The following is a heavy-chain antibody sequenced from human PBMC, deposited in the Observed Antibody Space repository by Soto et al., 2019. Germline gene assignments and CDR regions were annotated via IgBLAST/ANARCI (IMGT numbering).Heavy chain of an antibody. CDR2: IIPIFGTA. CDR1: GGTFSSYA. CDR3: VRGGWLLLGVMDL. Sequence: SVKVSCKASGGTFSSYAISWVRQAPGQGLEWMGGIIPIFGTANYAQKFQGRVTVTADESTTTAYMELSSLRSEDTAVYYCVRGGWLLLGVMDLWGQGTPVTVS. V-gene: IGHV1-69*13. J-gene: IGHJ6*02. D-gene: IGHD5-12*01.